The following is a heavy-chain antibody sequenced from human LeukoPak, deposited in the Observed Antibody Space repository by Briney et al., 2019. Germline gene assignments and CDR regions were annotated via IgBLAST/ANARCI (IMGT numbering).Heavy chain of an antibody. Sequence: GGSLRLSCAASGFTFSSYAMSWVRQAPGKGLEWVANIKQDGSEKYYVDSVKGRFTISRDNAKNSLYLEMNSLRAEDTAVYYCASRSSVAGTGPGWGQGTLVTVSS. D-gene: IGHD6-13*01. CDR3: ASRSSVAGTGPG. J-gene: IGHJ4*02. V-gene: IGHV3-7*01. CDR2: IKQDGSEK. CDR1: GFTFSSYA.